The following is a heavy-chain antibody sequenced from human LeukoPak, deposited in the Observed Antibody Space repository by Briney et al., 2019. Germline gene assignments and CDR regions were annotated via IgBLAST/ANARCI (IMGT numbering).Heavy chain of an antibody. CDR1: GFNFSSYA. V-gene: IGHV3-23*01. CDR2: ISESGGST. J-gene: IGHJ6*03. CDR3: TKGVDYYDSSRYPLYYMDV. D-gene: IGHD3-22*01. Sequence: PGGALRLSCAASGFNFSSYAMSWVRQAPGGGLEWVSAISESGGSTYYAASVKGRFPISRDNSQNTLYLQMNRPIAQDTTVYYCTKGVDYYDSSRYPLYYMDVWGKGPRSPSP.